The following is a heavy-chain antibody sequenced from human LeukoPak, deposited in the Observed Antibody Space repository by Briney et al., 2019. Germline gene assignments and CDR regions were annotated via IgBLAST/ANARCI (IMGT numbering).Heavy chain of an antibody. D-gene: IGHD4-17*01. V-gene: IGHV3-30-3*01. CDR2: ISYDGSKK. CDR3: AGNDYGDYAGYFQR. J-gene: IGHJ1*01. Sequence: GGSLRLSCAVSGFTFSNYAMHWVRQAPGKGLEWVAVISYDGSKKYYVDSVKGRFTISRDNSMNTLFLQVNSLRAEDTAVYYCAGNDYGDYAGYFQRWGQGTLVTVSS. CDR1: GFTFSNYA.